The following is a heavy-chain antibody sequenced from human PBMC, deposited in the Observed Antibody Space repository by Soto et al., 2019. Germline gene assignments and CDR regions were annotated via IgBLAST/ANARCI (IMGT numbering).Heavy chain of an antibody. CDR1: GFTFSSYA. CDR2: ISYDGSNK. D-gene: IGHD3-3*01. CDR3: ARAYDFWSGSSFYYFYGMDV. Sequence: PGGSLRLSCAASGFTFSSYAMHWVRQAPGKGLEWVAVISYDGSNKYYADSVKGRFTISRDNSKNTLYLQMNSLRAEDTAVHYCARAYDFWSGSSFYYFYGMDVWGQGTTVTVSS. J-gene: IGHJ6*02. V-gene: IGHV3-30-3*01.